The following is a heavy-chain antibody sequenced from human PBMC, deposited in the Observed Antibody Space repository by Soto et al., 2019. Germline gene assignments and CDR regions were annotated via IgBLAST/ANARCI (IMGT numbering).Heavy chain of an antibody. D-gene: IGHD6-13*01. J-gene: IGHJ6*02. Sequence: PGGSLRLSCAASGFTFSSYAMHWVRQAPGKGLEWVAVISYDGSNKYYADSVKGRFTISRDNSKNTLYLQMNSLRAEDTAVYYCARVLVNPLGLYYYYGMDVWGQGTTVTVSS. CDR1: GFTFSSYA. CDR2: ISYDGSNK. V-gene: IGHV3-30-3*01. CDR3: ARVLVNPLGLYYYYGMDV.